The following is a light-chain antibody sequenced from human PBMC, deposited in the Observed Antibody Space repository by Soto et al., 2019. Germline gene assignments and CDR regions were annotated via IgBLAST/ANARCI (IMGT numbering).Light chain of an antibody. V-gene: IGKV3-15*01. CDR2: DAS. CDR3: QQYNNWPPYT. Sequence: EIVMTQSPATLSVSPGERATLSCRASQSIRGNLAWYQQKPGQAPRLLIYDASTRAGGIPARFSGSGSGTEFTLSISSLQSEDFAVYYCQQYNNWPPYTFGQGTKVDI. J-gene: IGKJ2*01. CDR1: QSIRGN.